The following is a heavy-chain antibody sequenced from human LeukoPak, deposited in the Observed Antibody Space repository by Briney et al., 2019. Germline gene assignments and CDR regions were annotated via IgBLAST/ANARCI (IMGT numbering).Heavy chain of an antibody. D-gene: IGHD5-18*01. V-gene: IGHV4-59*01. Sequence: PSETLSLTCTVSGGSISSYYWGWIRQPPGKGLEWIGYIYYSGSTNYNPSLKSRVTISVDTSTNQFSLKLSSVTAADTAVYYCARGGGPGYSYGSPPYIDYWGQGTLVTVSS. CDR2: IYYSGST. J-gene: IGHJ4*02. CDR1: GGSISSYY. CDR3: ARGGGPGYSYGSPPYIDY.